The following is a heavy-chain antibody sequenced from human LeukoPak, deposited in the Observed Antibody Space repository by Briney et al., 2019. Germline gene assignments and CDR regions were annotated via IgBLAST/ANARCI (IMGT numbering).Heavy chain of an antibody. CDR2: INPTTGDT. D-gene: IGHD5-24*01. J-gene: IGHJ3*02. CDR3: ARYGFSAVWQGGWHAFDI. Sequence: ASVKVSCKASGYTFTSYYVHWVRQAPGQGLQWMGIINPTTGDTVYAQKFQGRVTMTRDMSTDTVYMELSTLRSEGTAVYYCARYGFSAVWQGGWHAFDIWGHGTMVTVSS. V-gene: IGHV1-46*01. CDR1: GYTFTSYY.